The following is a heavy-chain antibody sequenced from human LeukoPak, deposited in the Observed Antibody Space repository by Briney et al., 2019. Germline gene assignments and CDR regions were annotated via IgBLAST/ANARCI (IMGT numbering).Heavy chain of an antibody. Sequence: GASVKVSCKASGYTFTNYGITWVRQAPGQGLEYLGWINTNSGNTYYAQKLQDRVTMTTDTSTSTAYMELRSLRSDDTAVYYCARKIVGVYSYYYWGQGTLVTVSS. CDR3: ARKIVGVYSYYY. CDR2: INTNSGNT. D-gene: IGHD1-26*01. J-gene: IGHJ4*02. V-gene: IGHV1-18*01. CDR1: GYTFTNYG.